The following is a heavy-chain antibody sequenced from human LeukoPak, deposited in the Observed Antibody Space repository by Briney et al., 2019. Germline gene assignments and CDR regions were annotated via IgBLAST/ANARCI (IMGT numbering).Heavy chain of an antibody. CDR1: GYTFTGYY. D-gene: IGHD3-10*01. J-gene: IGHJ6*03. CDR3: AARGGFGELLSTYYYYYYYMDV. CDR2: INPNSGGT. V-gene: IGHV1-2*06. Sequence: GASVKVSCKASGYTFTGYYMHWVRQAPGQGLEWMGRINPNSGGTNYAQKFQGRVTMTRDTPISTAYMELSRLRSDDTAVYYCAARGGFGELLSTYYYYYYYMDVWGKGTTVTVSS.